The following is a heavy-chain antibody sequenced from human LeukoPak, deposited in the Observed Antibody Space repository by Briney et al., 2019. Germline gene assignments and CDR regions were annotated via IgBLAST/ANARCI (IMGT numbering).Heavy chain of an antibody. CDR3: ARLLRGGRDTPMVTMIVVRAKSGAFDI. D-gene: IGHD3-22*01. CDR1: GGSFSGYY. V-gene: IGHV4-34*01. Sequence: SETLSLTCAVYGGSFSGYYWSWIRQPPGKGLEWIGEIHHSGSTNYNPSLKSRVTISVDTSKNQFSLKLSSVTAADTAVYYCARLLRGGRDTPMVTMIVVRAKSGAFDIWGQGTMVTVSS. CDR2: IHHSGST. J-gene: IGHJ3*02.